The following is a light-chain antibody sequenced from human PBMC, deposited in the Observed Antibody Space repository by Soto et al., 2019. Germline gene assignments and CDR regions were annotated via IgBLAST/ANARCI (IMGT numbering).Light chain of an antibody. V-gene: IGLV2-14*01. CDR2: EVS. Sequence: QSVLTQPASVSGSPGQSITISCTGTSSDVGGYNYVSWYQQHPGKAPKLMIYEVSNRPSGVSNRFSGSKSGNTASLTISWLQAEDEADYYCSSYTSSSTLHVFGTGTKVTVL. J-gene: IGLJ1*01. CDR1: SSDVGGYNY. CDR3: SSYTSSSTLHV.